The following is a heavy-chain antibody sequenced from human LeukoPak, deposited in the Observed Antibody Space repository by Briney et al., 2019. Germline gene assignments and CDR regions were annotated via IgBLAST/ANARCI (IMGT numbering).Heavy chain of an antibody. J-gene: IGHJ4*02. CDR3: ARDNGEQQLDY. D-gene: IGHD6-13*01. V-gene: IGHV1-69*04. CDR1: GGTFSSYA. Sequence: GASVKVSCKASGGTFSSYAISWVRQAPGQGLEWMGRIIPILGIANYAQKFQGRVTITADKSTSTAYMGLSSLRSEDTAVYYCARDNGEQQLDYWGQGTLVTVSS. CDR2: IIPILGIA.